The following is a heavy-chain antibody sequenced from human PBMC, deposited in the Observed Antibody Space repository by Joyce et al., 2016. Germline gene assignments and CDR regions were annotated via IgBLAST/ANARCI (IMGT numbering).Heavy chain of an antibody. CDR3: ARDHSGYDSFDY. CDR2: ISYDGSNK. V-gene: IGHV3-30-3*01. D-gene: IGHD5-12*01. Sequence: QVQLVESGGGVVKPGRSLRLSCAASGFTFSSDAMHWVHQAPGKGLEWVAVISYDGSNKYYADSVKGRFTSSRDNSKNTLYLQMNSLRAEDTAVYYCARDHSGYDSFDYWGQGTLVTVSS. CDR1: GFTFSSDA. J-gene: IGHJ4*02.